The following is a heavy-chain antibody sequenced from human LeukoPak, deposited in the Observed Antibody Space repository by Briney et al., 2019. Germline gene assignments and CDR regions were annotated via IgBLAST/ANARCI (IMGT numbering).Heavy chain of an antibody. Sequence: ASVKVSCKASGYTFTTYDIHWVRQATGQGLEWMAWMNPNSGNTGYAQKFQGRVTMTRNTSISTAYMEMSSLGSEDTAVYYCARVAGNCGGDCYRLVYWGQGTLVTVAS. CDR3: ARVAGNCGGDCYRLVY. D-gene: IGHD2-21*01. V-gene: IGHV1-8*01. CDR1: GYTFTTYD. CDR2: MNPNSGNT. J-gene: IGHJ4*02.